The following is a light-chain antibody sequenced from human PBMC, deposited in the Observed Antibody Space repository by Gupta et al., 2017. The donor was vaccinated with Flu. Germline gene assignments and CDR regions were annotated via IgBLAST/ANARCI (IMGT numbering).Light chain of an antibody. CDR1: QSLLHINGYNY. J-gene: IGKJ1*01. CDR3: MQALQTPPT. Sequence: ETVMTQSPLALSVTPGEAASISCRSSQSLLHINGYNYLDWYLQKPGQPPQLLIYLTSTRASGVPDRFSGSGSGTIFTLKISRVEAEDVGVYYCMQALQTPPTFGQGTKVEIK. CDR2: LTS. V-gene: IGKV2-28*01.